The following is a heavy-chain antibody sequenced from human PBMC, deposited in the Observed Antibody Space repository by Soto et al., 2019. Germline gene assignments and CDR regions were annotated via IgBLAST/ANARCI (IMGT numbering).Heavy chain of an antibody. D-gene: IGHD2-21*02. J-gene: IGHJ4*02. CDR1: GGTFSNYP. Sequence: VQLVQSGAEVKKPGSSVKVSCKASGGTFSNYPFIWVRQAPGQGLDWMGGIIPIFGTTDYGQRFQGRVTITADESTNTAYMELSSLRSDDTAVYYCARGLYCGGGCYSHFDYWGQGTLVTVS. V-gene: IGHV1-69*01. CDR3: ARGLYCGGGCYSHFDY. CDR2: IIPIFGTT.